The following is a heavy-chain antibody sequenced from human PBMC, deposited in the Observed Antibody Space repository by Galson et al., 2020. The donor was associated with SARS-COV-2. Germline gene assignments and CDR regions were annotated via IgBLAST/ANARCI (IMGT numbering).Heavy chain of an antibody. J-gene: IGHJ4*02. CDR3: TTPPAYCGGDCYSGDY. CDR2: IKSKTDGGTT. V-gene: IGHV3-15*01. D-gene: IGHD2-21*02. Sequence: GGSLRLSCAASGFTFSNAWMSWVRQAPGKGLEWVGRIKSKTDGGTTDYAAPVKGRFTISRDDSKNTLYLQMNSLKTEDTAVYYCTTPPAYCGGDCYSGDYWGQGTLVTVSS. CDR1: GFTFSNAW.